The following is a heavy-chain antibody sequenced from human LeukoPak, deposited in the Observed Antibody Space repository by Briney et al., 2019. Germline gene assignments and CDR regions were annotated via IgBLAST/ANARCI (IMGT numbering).Heavy chain of an antibody. V-gene: IGHV4-34*01. J-gene: IGHJ6*02. CDR1: GGSFSGYY. CDR2: INHSGST. Sequence: SETLSLTCAVYGGSFSGYYWSWIRQPPGKGLEWIGEINHSGSTNYNPSVKSRVTISVDTSKNQFSLKLSSVTAADTAVYYCARDGYSRYYYYGMDVWGQGTTVTVSS. D-gene: IGHD5-24*01. CDR3: ARDGYSRYYYYGMDV.